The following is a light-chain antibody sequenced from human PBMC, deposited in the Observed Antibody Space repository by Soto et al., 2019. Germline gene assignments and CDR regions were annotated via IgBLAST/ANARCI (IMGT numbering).Light chain of an antibody. CDR3: CLYAVTLYV. CDR1: SSDVGTYDF. CDR2: DVS. J-gene: IGLJ1*01. V-gene: IGLV2-11*01. Sequence: QSVLTQPRSVSGSPGQSVTISCTGTSSDVGTYDFVSWYQQHPGKAPRLMIFDVSERPSGVPDSFSGSKSGKTASLTISGLQAEDEADYYCCLYAVTLYVFGTGTKVTVL.